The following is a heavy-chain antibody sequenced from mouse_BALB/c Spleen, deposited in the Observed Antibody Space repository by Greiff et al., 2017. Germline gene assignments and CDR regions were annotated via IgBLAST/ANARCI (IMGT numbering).Heavy chain of an antibody. D-gene: IGHD1-1*01. V-gene: IGHV5-17*02. CDR3: AKNYGYY. Sequence: DVKLVESGGGLVQPGGSRKLSCAASGFTFSSFGMHWVRQAPEKGLEWVAYISSGSSTIYYADTVKGRFTISRDNPKNTLFLQMTSLRSEDTAMYYCAKNYGYYWGQGTSVTVSS. CDR1: GFTFSSFG. J-gene: IGHJ4*01. CDR2: ISSGSSTI.